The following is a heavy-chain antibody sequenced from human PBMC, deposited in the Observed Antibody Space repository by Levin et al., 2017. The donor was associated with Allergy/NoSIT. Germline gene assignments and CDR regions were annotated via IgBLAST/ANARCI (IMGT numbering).Heavy chain of an antibody. D-gene: IGHD5-12*01. CDR1: GFTFSSYW. J-gene: IGHJ4*02. V-gene: IGHV3-7*04. Sequence: GGSLRLSCAASGFTFSSYWMSWVRQAPGKGLEWVANIKQDGSEKYYVDSVKGRFTISRDNAKNSLYLQMNSLRAEDTAVYYCARDRGSGYESLDYWGQGTLVTVSS. CDR2: IKQDGSEK. CDR3: ARDRGSGYESLDY.